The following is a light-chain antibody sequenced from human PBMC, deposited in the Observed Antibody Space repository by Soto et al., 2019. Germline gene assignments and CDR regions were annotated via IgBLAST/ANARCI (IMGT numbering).Light chain of an antibody. J-gene: IGKJ4*01. Sequence: EIVLTQSPGTLSLSPGEIATLSCRASQSGTSSYLAWYQQKPGQAPRLLISGASSRATGIPDRFSGSGSGTDFTLPISRLEPEDFAVYYCQQYSTARLTFGGGTKVEIK. V-gene: IGKV3-20*01. CDR2: GAS. CDR1: QSGTSSY. CDR3: QQYSTARLT.